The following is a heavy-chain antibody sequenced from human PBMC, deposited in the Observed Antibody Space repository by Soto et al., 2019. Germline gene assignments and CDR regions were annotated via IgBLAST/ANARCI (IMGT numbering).Heavy chain of an antibody. Sequence: QVQLVQSGAEVKKPGASVKVSCKASGYTFTSYGISWVRQAPGQGLERMGWISAYNGNTNYAQKLQGRVTMTTDTSTITAYMELRSLRSDDTAVYYCARYYYDSSGYYLATAFDYWGQGTLVTVSS. CDR1: GYTFTSYG. D-gene: IGHD3-22*01. V-gene: IGHV1-18*01. J-gene: IGHJ4*02. CDR3: ARYYYDSSGYYLATAFDY. CDR2: ISAYNGNT.